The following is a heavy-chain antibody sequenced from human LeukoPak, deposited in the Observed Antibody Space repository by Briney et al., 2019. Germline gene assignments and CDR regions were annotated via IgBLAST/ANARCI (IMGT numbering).Heavy chain of an antibody. CDR2: ISGSGGST. CDR3: EKDVYCIDEESHGDVDY. Sequence: PGGSLRLSCAASGFIFSIYGMSWVRQAPGKGLEWVSTISGSGGSTYYADSVKGRFTISRDNSKNTVYLQMNSLRAEDTALYYYEKDVYCIDEESHGDVDYWGQGTLVTVSS. V-gene: IGHV3-23*01. D-gene: IGHD2-15*01. J-gene: IGHJ4*02. CDR1: GFIFSIYG.